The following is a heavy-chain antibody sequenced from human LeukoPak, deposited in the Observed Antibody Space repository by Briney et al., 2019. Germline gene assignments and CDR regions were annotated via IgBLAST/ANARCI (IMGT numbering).Heavy chain of an antibody. CDR1: GYSISNDCY. CDR2: IYHSGST. V-gene: IGHV4-38-2*01. Sequence: PSETLSLTCAVSGYSISNDCYWGWIRQPPGKGLEWIGNIYHSGSTYYNPSLKSRVTIPVDTSKNQFSLRLSSVTAADTAVYYCARREMATITSFDYWGQGTLVTVSS. CDR3: ARREMATITSFDY. J-gene: IGHJ4*02. D-gene: IGHD5-24*01.